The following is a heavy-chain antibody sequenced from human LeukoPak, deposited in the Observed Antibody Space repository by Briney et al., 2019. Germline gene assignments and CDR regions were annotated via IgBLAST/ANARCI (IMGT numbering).Heavy chain of an antibody. D-gene: IGHD6-13*01. CDR1: GYTFTGYY. Sequence: ASVKVSCKASGYTFTGYYLHWVRQAPGQGLEWMGWINPNSGGTNYAQKLQGRVTMTTDTSTSTAYMELRSLRSDDTAVYYCAKAALAAAGTRLGLQYYYYYYMDVWGKGTTVTISS. V-gene: IGHV1-2*02. CDR2: INPNSGGT. J-gene: IGHJ6*03. CDR3: AKAALAAAGTRLGLQYYYYYYMDV.